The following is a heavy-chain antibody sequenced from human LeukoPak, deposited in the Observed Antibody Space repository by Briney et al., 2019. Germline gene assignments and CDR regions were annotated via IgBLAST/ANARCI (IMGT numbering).Heavy chain of an antibody. J-gene: IGHJ4*02. D-gene: IGHD3-22*01. CDR3: ARVPYYYDSSGYRLGLF. CDR1: GASISSSRYY. CDR2: ISYSGTT. V-gene: IGHV4-39*01. Sequence: SETLSLTCTVSGASISSSRYYWGWIRQPPGKGLEWIGSISYSGTTYYNPSLKSRGSISVDTSRNQFSLKLSSVTAADTAVYYCARVPYYYDSSGYRLGLFWGQGTLVTVSS.